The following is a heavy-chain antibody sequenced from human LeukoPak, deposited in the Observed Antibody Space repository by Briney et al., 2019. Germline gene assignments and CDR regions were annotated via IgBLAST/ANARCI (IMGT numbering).Heavy chain of an antibody. CDR1: GYTFTNYY. Sequence: GASVKVSCKASGYTFTNYYIHWVRQAPGQGLEWMGIINPSGGSTTYAQKFQGRVTMTRDTSTSTVYMELSSLRSEDMAVYYCARVGGTYYNGHLDYWGQGTLVTVSS. D-gene: IGHD1-26*01. J-gene: IGHJ4*02. V-gene: IGHV1-46*01. CDR3: ARVGGTYYNGHLDY. CDR2: INPSGGST.